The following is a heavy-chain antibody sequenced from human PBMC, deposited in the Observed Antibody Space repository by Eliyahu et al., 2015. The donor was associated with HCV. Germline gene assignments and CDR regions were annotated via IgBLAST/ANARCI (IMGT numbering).Heavy chain of an antibody. D-gene: IGHD6-6*01. CDR1: GFXFDXHT. CDR2: ISWNGAYT. Sequence: EVQLVESGGGAVQPGGSLRLSCAASGFXFDXHTMHWVRQAPGKGLEWVALISWNGAYTSYGASVRGRFTVSRDNGRQSVYLHMSSLTAEDSAVYYCAKGFSSSSSGPFDSWGQGSRVTVSS. V-gene: IGHV3-43*01. CDR3: AKGFSSSSSGPFDS. J-gene: IGHJ4*02.